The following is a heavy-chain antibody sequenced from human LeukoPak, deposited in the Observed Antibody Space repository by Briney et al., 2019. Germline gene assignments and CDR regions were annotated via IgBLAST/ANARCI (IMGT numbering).Heavy chain of an antibody. CDR1: GFTFSSYG. Sequence: GGSLILSCAASGFTFSSYGMSWVRQAPGKGLEWVSAISAGGDLTNYADSVKGRFTISRDSSKNMLYVQMNSLRAEDTAVYYCAKGLISSATYFSYFDYWGQGTLVTVSS. V-gene: IGHV3-23*01. D-gene: IGHD1-26*01. CDR3: AKGLISSATYFSYFDY. J-gene: IGHJ4*02. CDR2: ISAGGDLT.